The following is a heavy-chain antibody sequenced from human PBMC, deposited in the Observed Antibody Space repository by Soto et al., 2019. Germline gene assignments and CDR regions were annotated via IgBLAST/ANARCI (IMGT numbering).Heavy chain of an antibody. CDR3: ASNPAAAGTLGDFDI. D-gene: IGHD6-13*01. CDR1: GGTFSSYA. V-gene: IGHV1-69*01. CDR2: VIPSFGTA. Sequence: QVQLVQSGAEVKKPGSSVKVSCKASGGTFSSYAISWVRQAPGQGLEWMGGVIPSFGTANYAQKFRGRVPITADESTSTAYMELSSLRSEDMAVYYCASNPAAAGTLGDFDIWGKGTMVTVSS. J-gene: IGHJ3*02.